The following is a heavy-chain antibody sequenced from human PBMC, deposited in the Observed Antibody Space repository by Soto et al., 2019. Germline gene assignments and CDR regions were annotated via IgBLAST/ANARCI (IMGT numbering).Heavy chain of an antibody. Sequence: QVQLQQWGAGLLKPSETLSLTCAVYGGSFSGYYWSWIRQPPGKGLEWIGEINHSGSTNYNPSLKSRVPISVDPSKNQFPLKLSSVTAADTAVDYCARGVRLRFPPSGGQGTLVTVSS. V-gene: IGHV4-34*01. CDR3: ARGVRLRFPPS. CDR2: INHSGST. CDR1: GGSFSGYY. D-gene: IGHD5-12*01. J-gene: IGHJ4*02.